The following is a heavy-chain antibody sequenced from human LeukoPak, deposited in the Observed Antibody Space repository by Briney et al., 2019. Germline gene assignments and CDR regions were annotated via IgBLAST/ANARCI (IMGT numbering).Heavy chain of an antibody. V-gene: IGHV1-3*01. J-gene: IGHJ4*02. CDR2: INAGNGNT. CDR3: ARESSPRRDFDY. Sequence: ASVKVSCKASGYTFTSYAMHWVRQAPGQRLEWMGWINAGNGNTKYSQKFQGRVTITRDTSASTAYMELSSLRSEDTAVYYCARESSPRRDFDYGGQGTLVTVSS. CDR1: GYTFTSYA. D-gene: IGHD3-10*01.